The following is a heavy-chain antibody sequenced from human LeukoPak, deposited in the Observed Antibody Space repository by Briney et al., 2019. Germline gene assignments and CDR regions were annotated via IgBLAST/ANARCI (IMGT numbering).Heavy chain of an antibody. CDR2: INPNSGGT. J-gene: IGHJ4*02. CDR1: GYTFTGYY. CDR3: ARGSSSGYYYFFDY. V-gene: IGHV1-2*02. Sequence: ASVKVSCKASGYTFTGYYMHWVRQAPGQGLEWMGWINPNSGGTNYAQKFQGRVTMTRDTSISTAYMELSRLRSDDTAVYYCARGSSSGYYYFFDYWGQGTLVTVSS. D-gene: IGHD3-22*01.